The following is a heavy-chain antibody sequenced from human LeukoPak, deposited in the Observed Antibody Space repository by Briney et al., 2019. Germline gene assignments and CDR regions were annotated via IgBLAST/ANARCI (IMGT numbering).Heavy chain of an antibody. Sequence: GGSLRLSCAASGFTFSRNGMTWVRQAPGKGLECLSYISGSGTDINYADSVRGRFTISRDNAKNLLYLQMNDLRVEDTAVYYCARTARHLDYWGQGTLVTVSS. CDR1: GFTFSRNG. CDR2: ISGSGTDI. CDR3: ARTARHLDY. V-gene: IGHV3-21*05. J-gene: IGHJ4*02. D-gene: IGHD5-18*01.